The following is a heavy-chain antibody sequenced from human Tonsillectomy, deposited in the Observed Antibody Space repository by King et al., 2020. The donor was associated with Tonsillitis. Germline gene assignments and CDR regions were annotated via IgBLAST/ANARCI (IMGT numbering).Heavy chain of an antibody. D-gene: IGHD3-22*01. V-gene: IGHV4-34*01. Sequence: VQLQQWGAGLLKPSETLSLTCAVYGGSFSGYYWSWIRQPPGKGLEWIGEINHSGSTNYNPSLKSRVTISVDTSKDQFSLKLSSVTAADTAVYYCARDSGSGYWPLWGQGTLVTVSS. J-gene: IGHJ4*02. CDR3: ARDSGSGYWPL. CDR2: INHSGST. CDR1: GGSFSGYY.